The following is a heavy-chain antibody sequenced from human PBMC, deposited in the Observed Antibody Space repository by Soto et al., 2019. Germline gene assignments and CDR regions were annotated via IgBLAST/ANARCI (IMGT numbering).Heavy chain of an antibody. D-gene: IGHD3-22*01. J-gene: IGHJ4*02. CDR3: AKSPGMYYYASSGYYHYDY. V-gene: IGHV3-49*03. CDR2: IRSKAYGGTT. CDR1: GFTFGDYA. Sequence: GGSLRLSCTASGFTFGDYAMSWFRQAPGKGLEWVGFIRSKAYGGTTEYAASVKGRFTISRDDSNSIAYLQMNSLRAEDTAVYYCAKSPGMYYYASSGYYHYDYWGQGTLVTVSS.